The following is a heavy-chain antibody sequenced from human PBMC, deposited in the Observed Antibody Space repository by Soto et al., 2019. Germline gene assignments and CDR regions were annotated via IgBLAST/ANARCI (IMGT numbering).Heavy chain of an antibody. CDR1: GGSISSSGW. J-gene: IGHJ4*02. CDR2: IYHSGIT. D-gene: IGHD3-22*01. V-gene: IGHV4-4*02. CDR3: ARIACASSRPLLLDY. Sequence: SETLSLTCAVSGGSISSSGWWSWVRQPPVMGLEWVGEIYHSGITHYNPSLKSRVTMSVDNSKNQFSLRLSSLTAADTAIYYCARIACASSRPLLLDYWGPGTLVTVS.